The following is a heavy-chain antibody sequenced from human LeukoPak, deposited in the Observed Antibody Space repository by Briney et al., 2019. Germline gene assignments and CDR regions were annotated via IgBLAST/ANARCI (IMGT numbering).Heavy chain of an antibody. CDR3: ARAESGDDTLLLYYFDY. J-gene: IGHJ4*02. CDR1: GLTFSSYS. CDR2: ISRSSSYI. Sequence: VGSLRLSRAASGLTFSSYSMNSVRQAPGKGLESASSISRSSSYIYDAGSVKRRFTNSRDNPKNSLYLQMNSLRAEDTAVHYCARAESGDDTLLLYYFDYWGQGTRVTVLS. V-gene: IGHV3-21*01. D-gene: IGHD4-17*01.